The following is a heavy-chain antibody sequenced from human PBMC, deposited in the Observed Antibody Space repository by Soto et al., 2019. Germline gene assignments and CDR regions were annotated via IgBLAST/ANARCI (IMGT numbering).Heavy chain of an antibody. J-gene: IGHJ5*02. CDR3: ARGGAVVVPGAVDRHNWFDP. V-gene: IGHV1-69*02. CDR1: GGTFSSYS. Sequence: QVQLVQSGAEVKKPGSSVKVSCEASGGTFSSYSFSWVRQAPGQGLEWMGRVIPILGMANYAQKFQGRVTITAHKSTRTVYMELSSLRSEDTAVYYCARGGAVVVPGAVDRHNWFDPWGQGTLVTVSS. D-gene: IGHD2-2*01. CDR2: VIPILGMA.